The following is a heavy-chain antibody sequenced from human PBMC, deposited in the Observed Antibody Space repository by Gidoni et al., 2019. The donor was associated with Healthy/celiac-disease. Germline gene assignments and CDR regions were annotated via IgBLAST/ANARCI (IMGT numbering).Heavy chain of an antibody. Sequence: TFSSYGMHWVRQAPGKGLEWVAVISYDGSNKYYADSVKGRFTISRDNSKNTLYLQMNSLRAEDTAVYYCARDPVSAAGWEFWFDPWGQGTLVTVSS. V-gene: IGHV3-30*03. CDR2: ISYDGSNK. J-gene: IGHJ5*02. CDR3: ARDPVSAAGWEFWFDP. CDR1: TFSSYG. D-gene: IGHD6-13*01.